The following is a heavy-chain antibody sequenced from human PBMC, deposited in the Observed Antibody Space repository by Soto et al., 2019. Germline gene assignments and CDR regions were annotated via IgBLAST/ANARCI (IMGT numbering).Heavy chain of an antibody. Sequence: QVQLQESGPGLVRPSEILSLTCTVSGGSISRYYWCWIRQPPGKGLEWIGCIYYSGSTNYSHSLKSLGTISVDTSKNQFSLKLSSVTAADTAVYYCARDLHYYDSSGYPRVEAFDIWGQGTMLTVSS. CDR1: GGSISRYY. D-gene: IGHD3-22*01. CDR2: IYYSGST. V-gene: IGHV4-59*01. J-gene: IGHJ3*02. CDR3: ARDLHYYDSSGYPRVEAFDI.